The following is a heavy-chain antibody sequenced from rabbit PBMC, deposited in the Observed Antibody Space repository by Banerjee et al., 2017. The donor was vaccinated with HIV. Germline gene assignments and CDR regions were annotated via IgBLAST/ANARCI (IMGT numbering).Heavy chain of an antibody. CDR2: IYAGSSDYT. J-gene: IGHJ4*01. CDR3: ARNAGYANGGDGYFGL. Sequence: QEQLVESGGGLVQPEGSLTLTCTASGFSFSSGYWISWVRQAPGKGLEWIACIYAGSSDYTYYASWAKGRFTISKTSSTTVTLQMTSLTAADTATYFCARNAGYANGGDGYFGLWGQVTLVTVS. D-gene: IGHD6-1*01. V-gene: IGHV1S45*01. CDR1: GFSFSSGYW.